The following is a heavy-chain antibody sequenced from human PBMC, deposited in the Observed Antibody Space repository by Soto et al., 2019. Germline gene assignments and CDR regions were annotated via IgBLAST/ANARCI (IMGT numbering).Heavy chain of an antibody. CDR3: VRDGAATGSVYLDY. CDR2: ISYSGST. D-gene: IGHD6-13*01. J-gene: IGHJ4*02. Sequence: QVQLQESGPGLVKPSETLSLTCTVSGGSISGYFWSWIRQPPGKGLEWIGYISYSGSTNYNSSLKSRVTMSIDTSKIQFSLRLTSVTAADTAVYYCVRDGAATGSVYLDYWGQGTLVTVSS. CDR1: GGSISGYF. V-gene: IGHV4-59*01.